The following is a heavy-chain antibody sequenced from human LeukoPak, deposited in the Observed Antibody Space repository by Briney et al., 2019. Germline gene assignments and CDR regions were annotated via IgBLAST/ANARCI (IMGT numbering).Heavy chain of an antibody. J-gene: IGHJ4*02. CDR2: VIPIFGTA. V-gene: IGHV1-69*05. D-gene: IGHD3-3*01. CDR3: ARDPGTYTDYYFDY. Sequence: SVKVSCKASGGTFSSYAISWVRQAPGQGLEWMGRVIPIFGTANYAQKFQGRVTITTDESTSTAYMELSSLRSEDTAVYYCARDPGTYTDYYFDYWGQGTLVTVSS. CDR1: GGTFSSYA.